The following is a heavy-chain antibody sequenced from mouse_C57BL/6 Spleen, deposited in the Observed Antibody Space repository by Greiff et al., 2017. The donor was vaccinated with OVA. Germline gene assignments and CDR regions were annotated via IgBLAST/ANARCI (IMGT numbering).Heavy chain of an antibody. D-gene: IGHD1-1*01. CDR1: GFSLTSYG. CDR3: ARMRYYGSSPYAMDY. CDR2: IWSGGST. J-gene: IGHJ4*01. V-gene: IGHV2-2*01. Sequence: QVQLQQSGPGLVQPSQSLSITCTVSGFSLTSYGVHWVRQSPGKGLEWLGVIWSGGSTDYNAAFISRLSISKDNSKSQVFFKMNSLQADDTAIYYCARMRYYGSSPYAMDYWGQGTSGTVSS.